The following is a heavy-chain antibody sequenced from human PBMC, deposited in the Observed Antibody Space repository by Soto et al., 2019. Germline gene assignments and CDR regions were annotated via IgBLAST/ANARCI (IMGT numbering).Heavy chain of an antibody. CDR1: GYTFSSYP. J-gene: IGHJ4*02. CDR2: VYTGNFDT. D-gene: IGHD6-19*01. CDR3: VTTAGAVSY. Sequence: QVHLVQSGAEVKRPGAAVGISCKTSGYTFSSYPLHWVRQISGHTFEWMGSVYTGNFDTRYSPRFQGRVTITGDTPASTGHMVLNSLRSEDTAVYYCVTTAGAVSYWGQGTLITVSS. V-gene: IGHV1-3*04.